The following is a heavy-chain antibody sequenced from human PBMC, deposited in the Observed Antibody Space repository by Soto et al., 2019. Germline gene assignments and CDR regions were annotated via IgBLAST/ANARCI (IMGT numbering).Heavy chain of an antibody. CDR3: AKEWGSLRYFDWLPRGEYFQH. CDR1: GFTFSSYA. CDR2: ISGSGGST. D-gene: IGHD3-9*01. J-gene: IGHJ1*01. V-gene: IGHV3-23*01. Sequence: GGSLRLSCAASGFTFSSYAMSLVRQAPGKGLEWVSAISGSGGSTYYADSVKGRFTISRDNSKNTLYLQMNSLRAEDTAVYYCAKEWGSLRYFDWLPRGEYFQHWGEDTLVTVSS.